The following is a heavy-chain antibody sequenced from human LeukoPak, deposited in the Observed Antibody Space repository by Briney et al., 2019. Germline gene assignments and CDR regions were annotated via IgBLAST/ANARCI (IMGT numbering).Heavy chain of an antibody. J-gene: IGHJ4*02. CDR3: ARDPDY. CDR1: GGSMRSYY. CDR2: IYYSGST. V-gene: IGHV4-59*01. Sequence: SGTLSLTCTVSGGSMRSYYWSWIRQPPGKGLEWIGYIYYSGSTNYNPSLKSRVTISVDTSKNQFSLKLSSVTAADTAVYYCARDPDYWGQGTLVTVSS.